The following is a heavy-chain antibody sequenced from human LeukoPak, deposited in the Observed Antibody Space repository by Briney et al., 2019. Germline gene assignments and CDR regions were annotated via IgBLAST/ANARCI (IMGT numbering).Heavy chain of an antibody. V-gene: IGHV1-18*01. CDR3: ARGGVSDYYDSSGYYF. J-gene: IGHJ4*02. CDR2: ISAYNGNT. CDR1: GYTFTSYG. Sequence: VASVKVSFKASGYTFTSYGISWVRQAPGQGLEWMGWISAYNGNTNYAQKLQGRVTMTTDTSTSTAYMELRSLRSDDTAVYYCARGGVSDYYDSSGYYFWGQGTLVTVSS. D-gene: IGHD3-22*01.